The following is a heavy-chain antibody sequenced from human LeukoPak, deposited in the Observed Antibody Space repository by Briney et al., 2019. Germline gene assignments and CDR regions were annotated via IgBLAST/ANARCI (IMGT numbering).Heavy chain of an antibody. V-gene: IGHV3-21*01. CDR2: ISSSSSYI. CDR3: ARVQSRVDIVASDY. CDR1: GFTFSSCS. J-gene: IGHJ4*02. Sequence: PGGSLRLPCAASGFTFSSCSMNWVRQAPGKGLEWVSSISSSSSYIYYADSVKGRFTISRDNAKNSLYLQMNSLRAEDTAVYYCARVQSRVDIVASDYWGQGTLVTVSS. D-gene: IGHD5-12*01.